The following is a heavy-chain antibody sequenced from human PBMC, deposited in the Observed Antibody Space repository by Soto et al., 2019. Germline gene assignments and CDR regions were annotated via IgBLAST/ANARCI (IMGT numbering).Heavy chain of an antibody. V-gene: IGHV1-69*04. D-gene: IGHD3-10*01. J-gene: IGHJ4*02. CDR1: GYTFTSYD. Sequence: SVKVSCKASGYTFTSYDINWVRQATGQGLEWMGRIIPPLDTTNYAQKFQGRVTITADKSTGTAYMELNSLRSEDTAVYYCARESYYGSGATVVGYWGLGTLVTVSS. CDR3: ARESYYGSGATVVGY. CDR2: IIPPLDTT.